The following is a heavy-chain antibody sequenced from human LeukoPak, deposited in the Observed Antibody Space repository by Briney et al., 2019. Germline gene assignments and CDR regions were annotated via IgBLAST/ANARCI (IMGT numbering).Heavy chain of an antibody. CDR3: ARETDYDILTGYYKPPDAFDI. CDR2: IYYSGST. CDR1: GGSISSGDYY. V-gene: IGHV4-30-4*01. J-gene: IGHJ3*02. Sequence: SQTLSLTCTVSGGSISSGDYYWSWIRQPPGKGLEWIGYIYYSGSTYYNPSLKSRVTISVDASKNQFSLKLSSVTAADTAVYYCARETDYDILTGYYKPPDAFDIWGQGTMVTVSS. D-gene: IGHD3-9*01.